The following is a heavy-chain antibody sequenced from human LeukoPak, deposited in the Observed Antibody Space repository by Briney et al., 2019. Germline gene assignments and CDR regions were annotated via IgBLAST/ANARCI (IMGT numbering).Heavy chain of an antibody. CDR2: IYTSGST. Sequence: SETLSLTCTLSGGSITNTKYYWGWIRQPPGKGLEWIGRIYTSGSTNYNPSLKSRVTISVDTSKNQFSLKLSSVTAADTAVYYCARETYYYDSSGYYIDAFDIWGQGTMVTVSS. CDR3: ARETYYYDSSGYYIDAFDI. CDR1: GGSITNTKYY. V-gene: IGHV4-61*02. J-gene: IGHJ3*02. D-gene: IGHD3-22*01.